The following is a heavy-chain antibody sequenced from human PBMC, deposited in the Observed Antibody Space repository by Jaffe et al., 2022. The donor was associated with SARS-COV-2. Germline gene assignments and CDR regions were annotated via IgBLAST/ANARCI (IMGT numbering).Heavy chain of an antibody. Sequence: QVQLVQSGTEVKRPGASVKISCKASGYTFSNYYIHWLRQAPGQGLEWLGLINPNDLTTTYAQSLQGRVTMTSDMSTSTVYMDLSSLKSDDTALYYCARDWGYGFEYWGQGTLVTVSS. V-gene: IGHV1-46*01. J-gene: IGHJ4*02. CDR3: ARDWGYGFEY. CDR2: INPNDLTT. CDR1: GYTFSNYY. D-gene: IGHD5-18*01.